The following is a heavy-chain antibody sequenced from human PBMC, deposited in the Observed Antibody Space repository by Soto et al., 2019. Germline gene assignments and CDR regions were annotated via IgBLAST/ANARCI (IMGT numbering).Heavy chain of an antibody. V-gene: IGHV3-23*01. D-gene: IGHD6-6*01. CDR1: GFTFSEYA. CDR3: TKEPKKSISHGY. Sequence: PGGSLRLSCAASGFTFSEYAMSWVRQAPGKGLEWVSSISSSGGTTSYTDSVKGRFTISRDNSKNTLFLQMNGLRAEDTAIYYCTKEPKKSISHGYWDLGTLVTVAS. CDR2: ISSSGGTT. J-gene: IGHJ4*02.